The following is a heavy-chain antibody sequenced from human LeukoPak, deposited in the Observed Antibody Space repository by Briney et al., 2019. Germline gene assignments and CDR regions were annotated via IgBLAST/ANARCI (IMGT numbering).Heavy chain of an antibody. J-gene: IGHJ4*02. V-gene: IGHV4-4*07. Sequence: SETLSLTCTVSGGSISNYYWSWIRQPVGKGLEWIGRVYSSGSTNCNPSLKSRVTMSVDTSGNQFSLKLSSVTAADTAVYYCARDRGDYGSGSYLSYWGQGTLVTVSS. D-gene: IGHD3-10*01. CDR3: ARDRGDYGSGSYLSY. CDR1: GGSISNYY. CDR2: VYSSGST.